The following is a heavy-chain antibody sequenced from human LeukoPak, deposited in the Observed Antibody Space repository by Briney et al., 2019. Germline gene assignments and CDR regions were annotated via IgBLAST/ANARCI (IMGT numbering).Heavy chain of an antibody. CDR3: ARTMGTSTSSTLDY. CDR2: IYPGDSDT. D-gene: IGHD2-2*01. Sequence: GESLKISCKGSGYSFTTYWIAWVRQMPGKGLEWMGIIYPGDSDTRYSLSFQGQVTISADKSITTASLQWSSLKASDTAIYYCARTMGTSTSSTLDYWGQGTLVTVSS. J-gene: IGHJ4*02. CDR1: GYSFTTYW. V-gene: IGHV5-51*01.